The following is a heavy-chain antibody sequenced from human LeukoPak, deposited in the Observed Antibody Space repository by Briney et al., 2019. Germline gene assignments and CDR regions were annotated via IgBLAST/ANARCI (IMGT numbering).Heavy chain of an antibody. D-gene: IGHD2-15*01. J-gene: IGHJ4*02. CDR2: IKRNTQGATT. CDR1: GLTFNLAW. CDR3: TTHPGYESY. V-gene: IGHV3-15*01. Sequence: PGGSLRLSCATSGLTFNLAWMSWVRQAPGKGLEWVGRIKRNTQGATTDYAAAVKGRFTISRDDSKNTLYLQMNSLEIEDTGVYYCTTHPGYESYWGQGTLVTVSS.